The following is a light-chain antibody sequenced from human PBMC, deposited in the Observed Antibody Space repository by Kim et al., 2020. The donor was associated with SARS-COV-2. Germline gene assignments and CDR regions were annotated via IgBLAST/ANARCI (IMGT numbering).Light chain of an antibody. V-gene: IGKV3-20*01. CDR1: QSVSSSY. CDR2: GAS. CDR3: QRYGSSPKYA. J-gene: IGKJ2*01. Sequence: EIVLTRSPGTLSLSPGERATLSCRASQSVSSSYLTWYQQKPGQAPRLLIYGASSRATGIPDRFSGSGSGTDFTLTISRLEPDDFAVYYCQRYGSSPKYAFGQGTKLEI.